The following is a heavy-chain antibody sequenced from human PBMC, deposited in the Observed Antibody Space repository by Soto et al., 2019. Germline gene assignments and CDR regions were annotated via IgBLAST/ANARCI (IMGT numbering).Heavy chain of an antibody. CDR1: GYTFTRYA. CDR2: INAGNGNT. J-gene: IGHJ4*02. Sequence: ASVKVSCKASGYTFTRYAMHWVRQAPGQRLEWMGWINAGNGNTKYSQKFQGRVTITTDTSASAAYMELSSLRSEDTAVYYCARDGAVAGDSNFDYWGQGTLVTVSS. D-gene: IGHD6-19*01. V-gene: IGHV1-3*01. CDR3: ARDGAVAGDSNFDY.